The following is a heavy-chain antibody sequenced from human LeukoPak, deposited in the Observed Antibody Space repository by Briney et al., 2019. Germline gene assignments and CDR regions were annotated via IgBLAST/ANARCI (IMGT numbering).Heavy chain of an antibody. CDR2: INPNSGGT. V-gene: IGHV1-2*02. CDR1: GYTFTGYY. D-gene: IGHD6-19*01. Sequence: ASVKVSCKASGYTFTGYYMHWVRQAPGQGLEWMGWINPNSGGTNYAQKFQGRVTMTRDTSISTAYMELSRLRSDDTAVYYCATLEGDSSGWCGAGPIDYWGQGTLVTVSS. CDR3: ATLEGDSSGWCGAGPIDY. J-gene: IGHJ4*02.